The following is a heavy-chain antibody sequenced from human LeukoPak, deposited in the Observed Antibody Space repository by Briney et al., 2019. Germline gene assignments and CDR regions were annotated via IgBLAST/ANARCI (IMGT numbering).Heavy chain of an antibody. CDR3: ARELKYGSGSSKKLVFDY. V-gene: IGHV4-34*01. CDR1: GGSFSGYY. J-gene: IGHJ4*02. CDR2: INHSGST. D-gene: IGHD3-10*01. Sequence: SETLSLTCAVYGGSFSGYYWSWIRQPPGKGLEWIGEINHSGSTNYNPSLKSRVTISVDTSKNQFSLKLSSVTAADTAVYYCARELKYGSGSSKKLVFDYWGQGTLVTVSS.